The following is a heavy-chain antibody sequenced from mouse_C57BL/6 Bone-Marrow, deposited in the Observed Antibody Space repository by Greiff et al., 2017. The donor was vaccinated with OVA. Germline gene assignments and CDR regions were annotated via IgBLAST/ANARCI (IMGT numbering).Heavy chain of an antibody. J-gene: IGHJ2*01. CDR2: IHPNSGST. D-gene: IGHD2-3*01. Sequence: QVQLKQPGAELVKPGASVKLSCKASGYTFTSYWMHWVKQRPGQGLEWIGMIHPNSGSTNYNEKFKSKATLTVDKSSSTAYMQLSSLTSEYSAVYYCARVTRNFDYWGQGTTLTVSS. CDR1: GYTFTSYW. CDR3: ARVTRNFDY. V-gene: IGHV1-64*01.